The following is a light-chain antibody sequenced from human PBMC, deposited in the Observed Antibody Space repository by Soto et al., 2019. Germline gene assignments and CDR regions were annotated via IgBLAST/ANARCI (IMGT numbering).Light chain of an antibody. Sequence: EFVLTQSPGTLSLSPGERATLSCRASQSLSSSYLAWYQQKPGQAPRLLIYGASSRATGIPDRFSGSGSVTDFTLTISRLEPEDFAVYFCQQYGSSPRTFGQGTKVDI. CDR3: QQYGSSPRT. V-gene: IGKV3-20*01. CDR1: QSLSSSY. J-gene: IGKJ1*01. CDR2: GAS.